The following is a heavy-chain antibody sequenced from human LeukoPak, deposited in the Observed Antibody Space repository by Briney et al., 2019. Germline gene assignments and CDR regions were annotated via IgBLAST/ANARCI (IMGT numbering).Heavy chain of an antibody. D-gene: IGHD1-14*01. V-gene: IGHV3-33*01. J-gene: IGHJ6*02. CDR2: IWYDGSNK. Sequence: GGSLRLSCAASGFTFSSYGMHWVRQAPGKGLEWVAVIWYDGSNKYYADSVKGRFTISRDNSKNTLYLQMNSLRAEDTAVYYCARDSGTNRPYYYYGMDVWGQGTTVTVSS. CDR3: ARDSGTNRPYYYYGMDV. CDR1: GFTFSSYG.